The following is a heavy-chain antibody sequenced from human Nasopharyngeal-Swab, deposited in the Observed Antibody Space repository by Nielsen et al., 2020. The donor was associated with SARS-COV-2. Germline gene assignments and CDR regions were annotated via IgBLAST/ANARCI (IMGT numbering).Heavy chain of an antibody. CDR3: ARGQDAYYYMDV. Sequence: SQTLSLTCAVYGGSFSGYYWSWIRQPPGKGLEGIGEINHSGSTNYNPSLKSRVTISVDTSKNQFSLKLNSVTAADTAVYYCARGQDAYYYMDVWGEGTTVTVSS. J-gene: IGHJ6*03. CDR1: GGSFSGYY. V-gene: IGHV4-34*01. CDR2: INHSGST. D-gene: IGHD2-15*01.